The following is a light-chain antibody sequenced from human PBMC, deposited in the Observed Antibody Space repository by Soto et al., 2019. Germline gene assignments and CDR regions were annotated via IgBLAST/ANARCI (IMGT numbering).Light chain of an antibody. CDR2: SAS. J-gene: IGKJ2*01. Sequence: DIQMTQSPSSLSASVGDRVTMTCRASQSINTYLAWYQQRPGSSPKLLIFSASTLQRGVPSRFSGSGSGTDFTLTISSLQPEDFATYYCQQTYDTPPYTFGQGTKLEIK. CDR3: QQTYDTPPYT. V-gene: IGKV1-39*01. CDR1: QSINTY.